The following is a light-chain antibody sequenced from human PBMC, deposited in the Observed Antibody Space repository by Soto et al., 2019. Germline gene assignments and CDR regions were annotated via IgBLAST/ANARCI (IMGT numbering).Light chain of an antibody. CDR2: AAS. CDR3: QQTYSNLWT. J-gene: IGKJ1*01. CDR1: QTVSRY. V-gene: IGKV1-39*01. Sequence: DIPLTQSPSSLSASVGDTVTITCRASQTVSRYFNWYQQKSGTAPKLLIYAASTLHTGVPSRFSGRGSGTDFTLTINNLQREDFADYFCQQTYSNLWTFGQGTKVDIK.